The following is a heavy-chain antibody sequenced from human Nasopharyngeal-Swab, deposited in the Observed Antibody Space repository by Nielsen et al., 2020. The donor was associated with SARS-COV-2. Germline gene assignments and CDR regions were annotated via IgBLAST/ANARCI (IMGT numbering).Heavy chain of an antibody. V-gene: IGHV1-69*01. D-gene: IGHD6-6*01. CDR2: IIPIFGTA. J-gene: IGHJ5*02. CDR3: AREEYSSSLDT. Sequence: WVRQAPGQGLEWMGGIIPIFGTANYAQKFQGRVTITADESTSTAYMELRSLRSDDTAVYYCAREEYSSSLDTWGQGTLVTVSS.